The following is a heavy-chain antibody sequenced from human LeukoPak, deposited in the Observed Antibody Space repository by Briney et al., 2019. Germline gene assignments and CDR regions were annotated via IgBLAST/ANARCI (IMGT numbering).Heavy chain of an antibody. D-gene: IGHD3-16*01. J-gene: IGHJ3*01. V-gene: IGHV3-48*03. Sequence: GGSLRLSCSVAGFNFNSYEMNWVRQTPGKGLEWLSYIHSSADVTFYADSVKGRFTISRDNSKNSLFLQMDSMTTEDTAVYYCTRRNGGVFDFWGQGTMVTVSS. CDR3: TRRNGGVFDF. CDR2: IHSSADVT. CDR1: GFNFNSYE.